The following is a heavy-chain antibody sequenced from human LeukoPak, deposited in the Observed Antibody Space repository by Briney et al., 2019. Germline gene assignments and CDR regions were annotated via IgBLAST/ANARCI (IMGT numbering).Heavy chain of an antibody. CDR2: IFYSGNT. CDR3: ARALYGVLGNWFDP. J-gene: IGHJ5*02. D-gene: IGHD4-17*01. Sequence: SETLSLTCTVSGVSISSSSYSWGWIRQPPGKGLEWIGNIFYSGNTYYNPSLNSRVTVSVDTSKNRFSLKLSSVTAADTAVYYCARALYGVLGNWFDPWGQGTLVTVSS. CDR1: GVSISSSSYS. V-gene: IGHV4-39*07.